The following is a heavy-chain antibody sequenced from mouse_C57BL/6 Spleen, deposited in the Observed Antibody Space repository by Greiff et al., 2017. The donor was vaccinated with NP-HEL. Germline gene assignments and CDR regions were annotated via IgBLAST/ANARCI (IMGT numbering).Heavy chain of an antibody. J-gene: IGHJ1*03. V-gene: IGHV1-82*01. CDR3: AVTTVGDFDV. CDR2: IYPGDGDT. D-gene: IGHD1-1*01. Sequence: QVQLQQSGPELVKPGASVKISCKASGYAFSSSWMNWVKQRPGKGLEWIGRIYPGDGDTNYNGKFKGKATLTADKSSSTAYMQLSSLTSEDSAVYFCAVTTVGDFDVWGTGTTVTVSS. CDR1: GYAFSSSW.